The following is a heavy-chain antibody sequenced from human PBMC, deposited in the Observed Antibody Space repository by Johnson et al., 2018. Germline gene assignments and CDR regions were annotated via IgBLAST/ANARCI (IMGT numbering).Heavy chain of an antibody. D-gene: IGHD3-16*01. CDR3: ARYLISGPGTIDH. CDR1: EFTFSSYP. J-gene: IGHJ4*02. CDR2: ITSTGSHT. Sequence: VQLQESGGGLVQPGGSLRLSCAASEFTFSSYPMAWVRQAPGKGLEWVSSITSTGSHTYYAGSVKGRFTISKDNSKNTLYLQLNRLGAEDTALYYFARYLISGPGTIDHGGQGILVTVAS. V-gene: IGHV3-23*01.